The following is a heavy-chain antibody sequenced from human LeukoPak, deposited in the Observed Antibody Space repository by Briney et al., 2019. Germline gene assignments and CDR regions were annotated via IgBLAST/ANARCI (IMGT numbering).Heavy chain of an antibody. J-gene: IGHJ5*02. CDR2: INPSGGST. V-gene: IGHV1-46*01. Sequence: ASVKVSCKASGYTFTNYYIHWVRQAPGQGLEWMGIINPSGGSTSYAQKFQGRVTMTRDMSTSTVYMELSSLRSEDTAVYYCARSAYSSPRGGFGPWGQGTLVTVAS. CDR3: ARSAYSSPRGGFGP. D-gene: IGHD6-13*01. CDR1: GYTFTNYY.